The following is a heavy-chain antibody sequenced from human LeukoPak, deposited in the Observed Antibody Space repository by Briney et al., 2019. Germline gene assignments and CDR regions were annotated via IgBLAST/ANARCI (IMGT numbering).Heavy chain of an antibody. CDR1: VGSIDSGNW. CDR2: IYYSGST. CDR3: ARHRGYCSSTSCSYNWFDP. J-gene: IGHJ5*02. Sequence: SETLSLTCGVSVGSIDSGNWWTWVRQPPGKGLEWIGYIYYSGSTKYNPSLKSRVTMSVDTSKNRFSLKLSSVTAADTAVYYCARHRGYCSSTSCSYNWFDPWGQGTLVTVSS. D-gene: IGHD2-2*03. V-gene: IGHV4-59*08.